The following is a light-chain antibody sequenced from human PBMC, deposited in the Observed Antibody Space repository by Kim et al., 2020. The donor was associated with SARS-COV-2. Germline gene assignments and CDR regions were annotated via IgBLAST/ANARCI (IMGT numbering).Light chain of an antibody. CDR2: QDR. J-gene: IGLJ2*01. CDR3: QAWDSSTGGV. Sequence: VSPGQTASIACSGHKLGERYAYWYQQKPGQSPVLVIYQDRRRPAGIPERFSGSSSGNTATLTISGTQAMDEADYYCQAWDSSTGGVFGGGTQLTVL. V-gene: IGLV3-1*01. CDR1: KLGERY.